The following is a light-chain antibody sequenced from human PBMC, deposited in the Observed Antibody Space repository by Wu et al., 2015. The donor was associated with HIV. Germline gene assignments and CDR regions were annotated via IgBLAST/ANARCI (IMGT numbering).Light chain of an antibody. CDR2: GAS. CDR1: QSVSSN. Sequence: EIVMTQSPATLSVSPGERATLSCRASQSVSSNLAWYQQKPGQAPRLLIFGASTRAPGIPGKFSGSGSGTEFILTISNMESEDFAIYYCQQYDNWPPLYTFGQGTKLEIK. CDR3: QQYDNWPPLYT. J-gene: IGKJ2*01. V-gene: IGKV3-15*01.